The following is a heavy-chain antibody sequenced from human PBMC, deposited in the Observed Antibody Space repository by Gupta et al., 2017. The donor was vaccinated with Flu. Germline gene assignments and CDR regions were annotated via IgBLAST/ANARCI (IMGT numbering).Heavy chain of an antibody. CDR3: ARDVSMVRGLMSFDS. Sequence: QVQLVQSGAEVKKPGASVKVSCKASGYTFTAYFIHWVRQAPGQGLEWMGWTKPNSGGTHSAQKFQGRVSMTRDTSISTAYMELSSLRSDDTAVYYCARDVSMVRGLMSFDSWGQGALVTVSS. V-gene: IGHV1-2*02. D-gene: IGHD3-10*01. J-gene: IGHJ4*02. CDR1: GYTFTAYF. CDR2: TKPNSGGT.